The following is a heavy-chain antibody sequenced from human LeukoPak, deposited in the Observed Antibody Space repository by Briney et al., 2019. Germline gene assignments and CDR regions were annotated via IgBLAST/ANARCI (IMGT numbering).Heavy chain of an antibody. CDR3: AKPYSSAYLGYFDY. Sequence: AGGSLRVSCAASGFSFSSYAMSWVRQAPGKGLEWVSAISGSGGSTYHADSVNGRFTISRDYSKNTLYLQMNSLRAEDTAVYYCAKPYSSAYLGYFDYWGQGTLVTVSS. J-gene: IGHJ4*02. CDR2: ISGSGGST. CDR1: GFSFSSYA. V-gene: IGHV3-23*01. D-gene: IGHD3-22*01.